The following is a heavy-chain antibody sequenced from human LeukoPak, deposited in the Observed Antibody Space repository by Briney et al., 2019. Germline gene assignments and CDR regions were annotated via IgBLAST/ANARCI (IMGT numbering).Heavy chain of an antibody. CDR2: ISAYNGNT. D-gene: IGHD3-22*01. J-gene: IGHJ6*02. Sequence: GASVKVSCKASGYTFTSYGISWVRQAPGQGLEWMGWISAYNGNTNYAQKLQGRVTMTTDTSTSTAYMELRSLRSDDTAVYYYARDPRRGYPRNGMDVWGQGITVTVSS. V-gene: IGHV1-18*01. CDR3: ARDPRRGYPRNGMDV. CDR1: GYTFTSYG.